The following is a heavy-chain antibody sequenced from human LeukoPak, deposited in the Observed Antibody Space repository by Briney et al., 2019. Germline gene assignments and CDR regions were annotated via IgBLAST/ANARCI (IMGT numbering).Heavy chain of an antibody. D-gene: IGHD3-9*01. V-gene: IGHV4-39*02. CDR2: IYYRGIT. CDR3: ARGDFTIPKTYYFGY. CDR1: GGSISSSSYY. J-gene: IGHJ4*02. Sequence: TEALSLTFTVSGGSISSSSYYSGCIRQPPGKELEWIGSIYYRGITYYNPSLKSRVTISVDTSKNHFSLNLTSVTAADTAVYYCARGDFTIPKTYYFGYWGQGTLVTVSS.